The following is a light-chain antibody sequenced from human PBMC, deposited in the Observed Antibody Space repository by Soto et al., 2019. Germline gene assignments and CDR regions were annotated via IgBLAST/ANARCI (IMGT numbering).Light chain of an antibody. CDR2: GDS. V-gene: IGLV1-40*01. CDR1: SSNIGRGYD. J-gene: IGLJ3*02. CDR3: QTFDSSLTISWV. Sequence: QSVLTQPPSVSGAPGQRVTISCTGSSSNIGRGYDVHWYQQFPGSAPRLLLSGDSNRPSGVPDRFSGSRSGTSASLAITGLQAEDEADYYCQTFDSSLTISWVFGGGTNSPS.